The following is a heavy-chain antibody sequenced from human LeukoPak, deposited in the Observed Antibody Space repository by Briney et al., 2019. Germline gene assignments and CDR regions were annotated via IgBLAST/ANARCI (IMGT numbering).Heavy chain of an antibody. D-gene: IGHD2-8*01. J-gene: IGHJ5*02. CDR3: TTDRGYCTNGVCYPNWFDP. CDR1: GFTFSNAW. V-gene: IGHV3-15*01. CDR2: IKSKTDGGTT. Sequence: PGGSLRLSCAASGFTFSNAWMSWVRQAPGKGLEWVGRIKSKTDGGTTDYAAPVKGRFTISRDDSKNTLYLQMNSLKNEDTAVYYCTTDRGYCTNGVCYPNWFDPWGQGTLVTVSS.